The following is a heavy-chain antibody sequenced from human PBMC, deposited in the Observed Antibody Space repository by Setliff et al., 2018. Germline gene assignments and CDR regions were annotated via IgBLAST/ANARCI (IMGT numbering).Heavy chain of an antibody. CDR1: GYTFTGYY. CDR2: INPNSGGT. J-gene: IGHJ5*02. Sequence: ASVKVSCKASGYTFTGYYMHWVRQAPGQGLEWMGRINPNSGGTNYTQKFQGRVTMTRDTSISTAYMELSRLRSDDTAVYYCARSYYYDSSAANWFDPWGQGTLVTVSS. V-gene: IGHV1-2*06. CDR3: ARSYYYDSSAANWFDP. D-gene: IGHD3-22*01.